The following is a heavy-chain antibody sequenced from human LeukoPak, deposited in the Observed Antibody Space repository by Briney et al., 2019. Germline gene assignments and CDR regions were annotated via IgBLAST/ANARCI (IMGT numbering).Heavy chain of an antibody. J-gene: IGHJ4*02. CDR1: GYTFTGYY. V-gene: IGHV1-2*06. Sequence: ASVKVSCKASGYTFTGYYMHWVRQAPGQGLEWTGRINPNSGGTNYAQKFQGRVTMTRDTSISTAYMELSRLRSDDTAVYYCARDIGAGAWGDFDYWGQGTLVTVSS. D-gene: IGHD1-26*01. CDR3: ARDIGAGAWGDFDY. CDR2: INPNSGGT.